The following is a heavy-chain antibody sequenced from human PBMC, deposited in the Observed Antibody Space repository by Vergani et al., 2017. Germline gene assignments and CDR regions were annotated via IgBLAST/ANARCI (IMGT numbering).Heavy chain of an antibody. V-gene: IGHV4-34*01. CDR2: INHSGST. CDR3: ARGGRQWLGRTYLDY. D-gene: IGHD6-19*01. CDR1: GGSFSGYY. Sequence: QVQLQQWGAGLLKPSETLSLTCAVSGGSFSGYYCSWIRQPPGQGLEWIGEINHSGSTNYNPSLQSRVTISVDTSKNQFSRKLSSVTAADTAVYYCARGGRQWLGRTYLDYWGQGTLVTVSS. J-gene: IGHJ4*02.